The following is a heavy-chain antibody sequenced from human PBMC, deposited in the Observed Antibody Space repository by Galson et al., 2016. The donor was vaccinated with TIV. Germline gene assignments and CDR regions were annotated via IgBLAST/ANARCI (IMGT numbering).Heavy chain of an antibody. CDR3: AKEAGSGYYASDWFDP. CDR1: GFTFSSYD. D-gene: IGHD3-3*01. CDR2: ISYDGSDR. J-gene: IGHJ5*02. Sequence: SLRLSCAASGFTFSSYDLHWVRQAPGKGLEWVALISYDGSDRSYVDSVKGRFTISRDNSKSTLYLQMDSLRSEDTAVYYCAKEAGSGYYASDWFDPWGQGTLVTVSS. V-gene: IGHV3-30*18.